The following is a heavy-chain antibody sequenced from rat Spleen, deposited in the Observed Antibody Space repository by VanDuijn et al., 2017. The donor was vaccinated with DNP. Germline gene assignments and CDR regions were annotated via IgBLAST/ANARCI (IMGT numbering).Heavy chain of an antibody. CDR1: GFTFSDYN. Sequence: EVQLVESGGGLVQPGRSLKLSCAASGFTFSDYNMAWVRQAPKKGLEWVATISYDGTRTYYRASVKGRFTISRDNAENTLYLQMNSLRSEDSATYYCAREGDYYDGSFVDALDAWGQGTSVTVSS. V-gene: IGHV5-7*01. J-gene: IGHJ4*01. CDR2: ISYDGTRT. CDR3: AREGDYYDGSFVDALDA. D-gene: IGHD1-12*02.